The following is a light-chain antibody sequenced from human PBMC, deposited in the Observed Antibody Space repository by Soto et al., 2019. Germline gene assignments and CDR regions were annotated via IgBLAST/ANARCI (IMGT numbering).Light chain of an antibody. Sequence: DIQMTQSPSSVSASVGERVTITCRASQGIASWLAWYQQKPGLAPKLLIYAASSLQTGVPSRFSGSGSGTDFTFTISSLQPEDIATYYCQQYDNLPRFTFGPGTKVDIK. V-gene: IGKV1-12*01. CDR2: AAS. CDR3: QQYDNLPRFT. J-gene: IGKJ3*01. CDR1: QGIASW.